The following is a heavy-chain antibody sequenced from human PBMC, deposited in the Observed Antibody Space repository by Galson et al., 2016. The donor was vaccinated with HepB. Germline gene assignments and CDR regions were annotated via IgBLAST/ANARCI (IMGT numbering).Heavy chain of an antibody. J-gene: IGHJ5*02. CDR1: GFIFNSHA. V-gene: IGHV3-23*03. CDR3: GRDVGP. CDR2: IYSEGTT. Sequence: SLRLSCAGSGFIFNSHAMRWFRQAPGKGLEWVSLIYSEGTTDYADSVKGRFTISRDSSKNTLFLQMNRLRVEDTAVYYCGRDVGPWGRGTLVTVSS.